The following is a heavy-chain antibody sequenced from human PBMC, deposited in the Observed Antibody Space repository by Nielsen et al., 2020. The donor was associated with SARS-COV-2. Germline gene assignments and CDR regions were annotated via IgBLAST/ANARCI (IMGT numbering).Heavy chain of an antibody. D-gene: IGHD4/OR15-4a*01. J-gene: IGHJ4*02. Sequence: GGSLRLSCAASGFTLSSYAMSWVRQAPGKGLEWVSVIYSGGSSTYYADSVKGRFTISRDNSKNTLYLQMNSLRAEDTAVYYCAKYGSGPNSPFDYWGQGTLVTVSS. CDR1: GFTLSSYA. CDR3: AKYGSGPNSPFDY. V-gene: IGHV3-23*03. CDR2: IYSGGSST.